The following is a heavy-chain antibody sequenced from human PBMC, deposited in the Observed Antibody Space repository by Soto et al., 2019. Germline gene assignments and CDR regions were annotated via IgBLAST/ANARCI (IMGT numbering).Heavy chain of an antibody. J-gene: IGHJ5*02. CDR3: GREGNLGRGIQPLAS. CDR1: GGSSSNYY. Sequence: SETLSLTCTVSGGSSSNYYWSWIRQSPGKGPEWIGYVFHTGTTNYNPSFKSRVTMSVEKSKNHFSLKLISVTTADTAVYSLGREGNLGRGIQPLASWGQGTLVTVSS. V-gene: IGHV4-59*01. CDR2: VFHTGTT.